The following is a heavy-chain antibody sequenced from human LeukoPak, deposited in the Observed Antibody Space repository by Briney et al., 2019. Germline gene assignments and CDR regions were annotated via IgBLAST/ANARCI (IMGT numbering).Heavy chain of an antibody. CDR3: ARPYYYDSRIDT. Sequence: SQTLSLTCTVSGGSISSGDYYWSWIRQPAGKGLEWIAYMYYSGSTYYNPSLKSRVTMSADASKNQLSLKLSSVTAADTAVYYCARPYYYDSRIDTWGQGILVTVSS. CDR1: GGSISSGDYY. J-gene: IGHJ5*02. CDR2: MYYSGST. D-gene: IGHD3-22*01. V-gene: IGHV4-30-4*01.